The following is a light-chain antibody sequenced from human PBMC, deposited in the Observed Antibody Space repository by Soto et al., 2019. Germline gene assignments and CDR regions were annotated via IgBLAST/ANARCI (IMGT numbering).Light chain of an antibody. CDR1: QSLLHSNGYNY. V-gene: IGKV2-28*01. Sequence: EMVMTQSPLTLPVTPGGPASISGRSIQSLLHSNGYNYLDWYLQKPGQSPXVLIYLGSNRASGVPDRFSGSGSGTDFTLKISRVEAEDVGVYYCMQPLQSWTFGQGTKVDIK. J-gene: IGKJ1*01. CDR2: LGS. CDR3: MQPLQSWT.